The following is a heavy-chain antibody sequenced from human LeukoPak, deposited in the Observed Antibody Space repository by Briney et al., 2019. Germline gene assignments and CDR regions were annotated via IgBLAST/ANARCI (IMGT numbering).Heavy chain of an antibody. CDR2: IYYSGST. V-gene: IGHV4-34*01. CDR3: ARAYYYDSSGYYVVGAFDI. D-gene: IGHD3-22*01. CDR1: GGSFSGYY. Sequence: SETLSLTCAVYGGSFSGYYWSWIRQPPGKGLEWIGSIYYSGSTYYNPSLKSRVTISVDTSKNQFSLKLSSVTAADTAVYYCARAYYYDSSGYYVVGAFDIWGQGTMVTVSS. J-gene: IGHJ3*02.